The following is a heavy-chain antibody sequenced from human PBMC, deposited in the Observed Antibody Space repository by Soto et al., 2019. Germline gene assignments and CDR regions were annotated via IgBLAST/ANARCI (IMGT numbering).Heavy chain of an antibody. D-gene: IGHD6-19*01. CDR3: ARNSYSYSSGWYRY. CDR2: ISAYNGNT. V-gene: IGHV1-18*01. J-gene: IGHJ4*02. CDR1: GYTFTSYG. Sequence: ASVKVSCKASGYTFTSYGISWVRQAPGQGLEWMGWISAYNGNTNYAQKLQGRVTMTTDTSTSTAYMELRSLRSDDTAVYYCARNSYSYSSGWYRYWGQGTLVTVSS.